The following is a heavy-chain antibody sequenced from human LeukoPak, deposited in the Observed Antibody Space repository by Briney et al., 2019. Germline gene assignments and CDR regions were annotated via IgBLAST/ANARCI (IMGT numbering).Heavy chain of an antibody. CDR1: GYTFTSYG. J-gene: IGHJ4*02. CDR3: ARATPSSSWFSTEGGYYFDY. Sequence: GASVKVSCKASGYTFTSYGISWVRQAPGQGLEWMGWISAYNGNTNYAQKLQGRVTMTTDTSTSTAYMELRSLRSDDTAVYYCARATPSSSWFSTEGGYYFDYWGQGTLVTVSS. CDR2: ISAYNGNT. D-gene: IGHD6-13*01. V-gene: IGHV1-18*01.